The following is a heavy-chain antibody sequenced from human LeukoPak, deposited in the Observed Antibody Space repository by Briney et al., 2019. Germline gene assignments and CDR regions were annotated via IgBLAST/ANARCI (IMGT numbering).Heavy chain of an antibody. J-gene: IGHJ4*02. D-gene: IGHD3-10*01. CDR3: ARDRNRYGSGSYLD. V-gene: IGHV4-59*11. Sequence: SETLSFTCTVSGGSISSHYWSWIRQPPGKGLEWIGYIYYSGSTNYNPSLKSRVTISVDTSKNQFSLKLSSVTAADTAVYYCARDRNRYGSGSYLDWGQGTLVTVSS. CDR1: GGSISSHY. CDR2: IYYSGST.